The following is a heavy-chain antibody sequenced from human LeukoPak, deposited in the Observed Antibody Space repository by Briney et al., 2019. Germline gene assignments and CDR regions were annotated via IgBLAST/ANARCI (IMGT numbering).Heavy chain of an antibody. J-gene: IGHJ3*02. CDR2: ISDTGGST. V-gene: IGHV3-23*01. Sequence: PGGSLRLSCAASGFTFSTYAMSWVRQAPGKGLEWVSAISDTGGSTYYADSVKGRFTISRDISKNTLYLQMNSLRADDTAVYYCAKDLGGGSAFDIWGQGTMVTVSP. D-gene: IGHD3-16*01. CDR1: GFTFSTYA. CDR3: AKDLGGGSAFDI.